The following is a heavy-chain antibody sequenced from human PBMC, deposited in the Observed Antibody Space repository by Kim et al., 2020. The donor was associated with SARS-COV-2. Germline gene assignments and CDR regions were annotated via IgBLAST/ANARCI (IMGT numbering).Heavy chain of an antibody. D-gene: IGHD5-18*01. J-gene: IGHJ4*02. Sequence: SVKGRFTISRDNSKNTLYLQMNSLRAEDTAVYYCAKSRRSGYSYGRTLDYWGQGTLVTVSS. V-gene: IGHV3-23*01. CDR3: AKSRRSGYSYGRTLDY.